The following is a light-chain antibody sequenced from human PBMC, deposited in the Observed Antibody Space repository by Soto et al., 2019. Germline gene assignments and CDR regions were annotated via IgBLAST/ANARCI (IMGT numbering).Light chain of an antibody. CDR3: SSHAGSNPVV. J-gene: IGLJ2*01. CDR2: EVN. CDR1: SDDVGGYNY. V-gene: IGLV2-8*01. Sequence: QSALTQPPSASGSPGQSVTISCTGTSDDVGGYNYVSWYQQYPGKAPKLMIYEVNKRPSGVPDRFSGSKSGNTASLTVSGLQPEDEADYYCSSHAGSNPVVFGGGTKLTVL.